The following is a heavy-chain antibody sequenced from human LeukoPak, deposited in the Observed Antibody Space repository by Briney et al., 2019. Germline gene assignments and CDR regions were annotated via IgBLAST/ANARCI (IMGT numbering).Heavy chain of an antibody. V-gene: IGHV4-59*01. CDR3: ARDILLWFGEESWFDP. J-gene: IGHJ5*02. CDR1: GGSISSYY. CDR2: IYYSGST. Sequence: SETLSLTCTVSGGSISSYYWSWIRQPPGKGLEWIGYIYYSGSTNYNPSLKSRVTISVDMSKNQFSLKLSSVTAADTAVYYCARDILLWFGEESWFDPWDQGTLVTVSS. D-gene: IGHD3-10*01.